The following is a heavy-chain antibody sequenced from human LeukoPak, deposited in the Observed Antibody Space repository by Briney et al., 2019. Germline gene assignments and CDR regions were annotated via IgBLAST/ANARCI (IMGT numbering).Heavy chain of an antibody. J-gene: IGHJ4*02. CDR3: ARHEEEDGYNAKTLDY. Sequence: SETLSLTCTVSGGSISSNNYWAWIRQPPGMGLEWIGTIHYSGNTYYNPSLRSRVTFSVDTSKNQFSLRLSSATAADTAVYYCARHEEEDGYNAKTLDYWGQGALVTVSS. CDR2: IHYSGNT. D-gene: IGHD5-24*01. CDR1: GGSISSNNY. V-gene: IGHV4-39*01.